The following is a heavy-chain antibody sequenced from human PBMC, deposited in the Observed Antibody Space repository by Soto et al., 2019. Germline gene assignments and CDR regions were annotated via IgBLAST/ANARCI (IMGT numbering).Heavy chain of an antibody. V-gene: IGHV1-18*01. CDR1: GYTFTSYG. J-gene: IGHJ6*02. CDR2: ISAYNGNT. Sequence: GASVKVSCKASGYTFTSYGISWVRQAPGEGVEWMGWISAYNGNTNYAQKLQGRVTMTTDTSTSTAYMELRSLRSDDTAVYYCARDLRGESSSWSYYYYYGMDVWGQGTTVTVSS. CDR3: ARDLRGESSSWSYYYYYGMDV. D-gene: IGHD6-13*01.